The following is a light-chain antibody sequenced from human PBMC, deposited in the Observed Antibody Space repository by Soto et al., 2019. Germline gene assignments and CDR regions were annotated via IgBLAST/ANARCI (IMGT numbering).Light chain of an antibody. CDR2: AAS. Sequence: DVVMTQSPSSLSASVGDRVTITCRASQGITYYLAWYQQKPGKVPKLLIYAASTLQSGVPSRFSGGGSGADFTLTISSLQPEDVATYYCQNYNSAPLTFGGGTKVEIK. V-gene: IGKV1-27*01. J-gene: IGKJ4*01. CDR3: QNYNSAPLT. CDR1: QGITYY.